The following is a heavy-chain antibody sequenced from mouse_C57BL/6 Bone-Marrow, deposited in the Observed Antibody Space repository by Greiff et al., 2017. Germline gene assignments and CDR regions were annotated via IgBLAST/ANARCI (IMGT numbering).Heavy chain of an antibody. CDR1: GYSFTSGYY. CDR2: ISYDGSN. D-gene: IGHD2-4*01. Sequence: DVKLQESGPGLVKPSQSLSLSCSATGYSFTSGYYWYLIRQFPGNLLEWMGFISYDGSNNYNPSLKNRISITRDTSKNKSFLKLNSVTTEDTAAYYGARRHYDYDAWYFDVWGTGTTVTVSS. J-gene: IGHJ1*03. CDR3: ARRHYDYDAWYFDV. V-gene: IGHV3-6*01.